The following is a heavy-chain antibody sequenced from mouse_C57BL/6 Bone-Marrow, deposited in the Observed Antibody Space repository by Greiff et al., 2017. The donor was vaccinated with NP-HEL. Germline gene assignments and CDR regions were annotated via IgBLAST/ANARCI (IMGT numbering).Heavy chain of an antibody. Sequence: EVKLQESGPVLVKPGASVKMSCKASGYTFTDYYMNWVKQSHGKSLEWIGVINPYNGGTSYNQKFKGKATLTVDKSSSTAYMELNSLTSEDSAVYYCAREGNWGFAYWGQGTLVTVSA. V-gene: IGHV1-19*01. J-gene: IGHJ3*01. CDR3: AREGNWGFAY. CDR1: GYTFTDYY. D-gene: IGHD4-1*01. CDR2: INPYNGGT.